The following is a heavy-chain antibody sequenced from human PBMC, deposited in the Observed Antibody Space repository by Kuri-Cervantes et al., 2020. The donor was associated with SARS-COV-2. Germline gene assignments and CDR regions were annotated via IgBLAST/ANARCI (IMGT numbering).Heavy chain of an antibody. CDR1: GGTFSSYT. Sequence: SVKVSCKASGGTFSSYTISWVRQAPGQGLEWMGRIIPILGIANHGQKFQGRVTITADKSTSTAYMELSSLRSEDTAVYYCARGRGVIISALDYWGQGTLVTVSS. V-gene: IGHV1-69*02. CDR2: IIPILGIA. D-gene: IGHD3-10*01. J-gene: IGHJ4*02. CDR3: ARGRGVIISALDY.